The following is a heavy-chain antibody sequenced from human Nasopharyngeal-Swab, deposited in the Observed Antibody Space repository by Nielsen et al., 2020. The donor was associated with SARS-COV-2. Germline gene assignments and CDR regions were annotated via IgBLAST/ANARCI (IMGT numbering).Heavy chain of an antibody. J-gene: IGHJ4*02. CDR3: ARDPGKETIFGVVNLYFDY. CDR2: IYYSGST. D-gene: IGHD3-3*01. Sequence: SETLSLTCTVSGGSISSYYWSWIRQPPGKGLEWIGYIYYSGSTNYNPSLKSRVTISVDTSKNQFSLKLSSVTAAATAVYYCARDPGKETIFGVVNLYFDYWGQGTLVTVSS. CDR1: GGSISSYY. V-gene: IGHV4-59*13.